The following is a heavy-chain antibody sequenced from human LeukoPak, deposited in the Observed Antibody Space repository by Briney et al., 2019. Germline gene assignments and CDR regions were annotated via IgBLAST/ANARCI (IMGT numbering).Heavy chain of an antibody. V-gene: IGHV4-61*02. J-gene: IGHJ6*03. D-gene: IGHD5-18*01. CDR3: ARGAKYSYYYYMDV. Sequence: PSETLSLTCTVSGGSISSSSYYWSWIRQPAGKGLEWIGRIYTSGSTNYNPSLKSRVTMSVDTSKNQFSLKLSSVTAADTAVYYCARGAKYSYYYYMDVWGKGTTVTVSS. CDR1: GGSISSSSYY. CDR2: IYTSGST.